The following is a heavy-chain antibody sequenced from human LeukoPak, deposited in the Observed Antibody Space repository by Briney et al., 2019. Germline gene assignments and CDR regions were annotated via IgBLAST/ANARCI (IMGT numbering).Heavy chain of an antibody. CDR2: IYSGGST. CDR3: ARDSNGDLDY. V-gene: IGHV3-53*01. J-gene: IGHJ4*02. CDR1: GFTVSSNY. Sequence: GGSLRLSCAASGFTVSSNYMSWVRQAPGKGLEWVSVIYSGGSTYYADSVKGRFTISRDNAKNSLYLQMNSLRAEDTAVYYCARDSNGDLDYWGQGTLVTVSS. D-gene: IGHD4-17*01.